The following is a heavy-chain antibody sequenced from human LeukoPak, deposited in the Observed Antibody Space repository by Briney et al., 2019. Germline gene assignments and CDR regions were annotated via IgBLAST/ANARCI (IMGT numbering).Heavy chain of an antibody. J-gene: IGHJ4*02. V-gene: IGHV1-2*02. D-gene: IGHD4-11*01. CDR3: ARGGGTVAPAPWVPFAY. CDR1: GYTFSGNY. CDR2: IDPNSGGT. Sequence: ASVKVSCKASGYTFSGNYIHWVRQAPGQGLEYMGYIDPNSGGTYYIEKFQGRVTMTRGMSINTAYVELSSLTSDDTAVYYCARGGGTVAPAPWVPFAYWGQGTLVTVSS.